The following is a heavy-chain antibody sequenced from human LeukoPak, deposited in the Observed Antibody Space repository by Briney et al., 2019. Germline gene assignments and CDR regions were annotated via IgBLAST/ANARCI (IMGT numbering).Heavy chain of an antibody. CDR1: GGTFSSYA. CDR3: ARVGTLIVGATNAFDI. J-gene: IGHJ3*02. D-gene: IGHD1-26*01. CDR2: IIPIFGTA. V-gene: IGHV1-69*05. Sequence: SVKVSCKASGGTFSSYAISWVRQAPGQGLEWMGGIIPIFGTANYAQKFQGRVTITTDESTSTAYMELSSLRSEDTAVYYCARVGTLIVGATNAFDIWGQGTMVTVSS.